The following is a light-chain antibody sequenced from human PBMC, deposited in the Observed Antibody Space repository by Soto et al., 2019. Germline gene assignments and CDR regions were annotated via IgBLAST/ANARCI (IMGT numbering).Light chain of an antibody. CDR3: AVWDDSLSGPV. J-gene: IGLJ3*02. CDR1: SSNIGSHY. CDR2: NNN. V-gene: IGLV1-47*02. Sequence: QAVLTQPPSASGTPGQRVAISCSGSSSNIGSHYVYWYQQLPGTAPKLLIYNNNQRPSGVPDRFSGSKSGTSASLAIIGLRSDDESDYYCAVWDDSLSGPVFGGGTQLTVL.